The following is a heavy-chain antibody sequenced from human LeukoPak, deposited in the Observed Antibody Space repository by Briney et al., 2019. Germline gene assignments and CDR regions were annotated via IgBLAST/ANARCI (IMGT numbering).Heavy chain of an antibody. D-gene: IGHD3-10*01. CDR3: AKDHKGSVTMVRGVKRVGFLFDY. Sequence: GGSLRLSCAASGFTFSSYAMSWVRQAPGKGLEWVSPISGSGGSTYYADSVKGRFTISRDNSKNTLYLQMNSLRAEDTAVYYCAKDHKGSVTMVRGVKRVGFLFDYWGQGTLVTVSS. V-gene: IGHV3-23*01. CDR2: ISGSGGST. CDR1: GFTFSSYA. J-gene: IGHJ4*02.